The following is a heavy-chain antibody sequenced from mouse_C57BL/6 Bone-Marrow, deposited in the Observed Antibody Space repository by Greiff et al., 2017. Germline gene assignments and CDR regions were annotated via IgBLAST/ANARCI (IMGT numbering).Heavy chain of an antibody. CDR2: IYPGGGYT. V-gene: IGHV1-63*01. CDR1: GYTFTNYW. D-gene: IGHD2-3*01. Sequence: QVQLQQSGAELVRPGTSVKMSCKASGYTFTNYWIGWAKQRPGHGLEWIGDIYPGGGYTNYNEKFKGKATLTADKSSSTAYMQFRSLTSEDSASYYCARDDGYPFAYWGQGTLVTVSA. CDR3: ARDDGYPFAY. J-gene: IGHJ3*01.